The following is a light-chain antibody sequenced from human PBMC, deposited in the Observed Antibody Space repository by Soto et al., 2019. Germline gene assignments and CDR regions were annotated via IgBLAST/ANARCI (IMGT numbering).Light chain of an antibody. Sequence: QSVLTQSSSASASLGSSVKLTCTLSSGHSGYIIAWHQQQPGKAPRYLMNVEGSGSYNNGSGDPDRFAGSSPGADRYLTISNLQFEDEADYYCETWDSYTRVYGGGTKLTVL. CDR1: SGHSGYI. J-gene: IGLJ3*02. CDR3: ETWDSYTRV. CDR2: VEGSGSY. V-gene: IGLV4-60*02.